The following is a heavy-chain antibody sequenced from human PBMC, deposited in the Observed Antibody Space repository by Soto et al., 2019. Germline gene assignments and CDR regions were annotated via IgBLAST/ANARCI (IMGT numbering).Heavy chain of an antibody. CDR1: GGTFSTYA. CDR3: VRCLGWKPPFDY. Sequence: APVEVSCKXSGGTFSTYAISWVRQAPGQGLEWMGGIIPMFGTGNYAQKFQGRVTITADKSTTTAYMELSSLRSEDTPVYYCVRCLGWKPPFDYWGQGTLVTVSS. J-gene: IGHJ4*02. V-gene: IGHV1-69*06. CDR2: IIPMFGTG. D-gene: IGHD2-15*01.